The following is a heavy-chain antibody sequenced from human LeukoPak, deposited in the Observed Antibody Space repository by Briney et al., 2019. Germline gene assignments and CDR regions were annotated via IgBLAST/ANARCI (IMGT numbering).Heavy chain of an antibody. CDR3: ATMSGTYSNYYYYMDV. D-gene: IGHD1-26*01. CDR2: MNPNTGNT. Sequence: RASVKVSCKASGDTFTTYAINWVRQASGQGLEWVGWMNPNTGNTGYAQKFHDRVTMTRDISISTAYMELSSLRSEDTAVYYCATMSGTYSNYYYYMDVWGKGTTVTISS. J-gene: IGHJ6*03. V-gene: IGHV1-8*01. CDR1: GDTFTTYA.